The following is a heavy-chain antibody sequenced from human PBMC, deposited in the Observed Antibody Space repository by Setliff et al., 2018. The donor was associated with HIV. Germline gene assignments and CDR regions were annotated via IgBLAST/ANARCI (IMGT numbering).Heavy chain of an antibody. J-gene: IGHJ4*02. Sequence: SETLSLTCTVSGGSISSNNYYWGWIRQPPGKGLEWIASIYYSGSTYYNPSLKSRIIISVDTSKNQFSLKLSSVTAADTAVYYCARGPYYYDSSGYYYFDYWGQGTLVTVSS. CDR3: ARGPYYYDSSGYYYFDY. CDR2: IYYSGST. D-gene: IGHD3-22*01. V-gene: IGHV4-39*07. CDR1: GGSISSNNYY.